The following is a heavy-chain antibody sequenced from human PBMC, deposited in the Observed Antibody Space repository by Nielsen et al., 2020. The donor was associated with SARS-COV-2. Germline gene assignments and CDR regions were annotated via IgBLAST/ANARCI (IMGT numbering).Heavy chain of an antibody. CDR2: TYSGGST. Sequence: GESLKISCAASGFTVSKNYMSWVRQAPGKGLEWVSVTYSGGSTHYADSVKGRFTISRDNSKNTLYLQMNSLRAEDTAVYHCATVGGSIDYWGQGTLVTVSS. D-gene: IGHD3-16*01. J-gene: IGHJ4*02. CDR1: GFTVSKNY. CDR3: ATVGGSIDY. V-gene: IGHV3-53*01.